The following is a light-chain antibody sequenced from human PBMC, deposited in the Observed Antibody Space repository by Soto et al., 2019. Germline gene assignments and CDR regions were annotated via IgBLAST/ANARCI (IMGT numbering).Light chain of an antibody. CDR1: QSIDRY. V-gene: IGKV1-39*01. Sequence: DIQMNQSPSPLSASVGERVTIPSRAGQSIDRYLNWYQQIAGKAPSLLIYAPSNLQAGVPSRFSSSGSGTEVTLSISSQQPEDLATCYCQQSYSSTRTFGQGPKLES. CDR3: QQSYSSTRT. CDR2: APS. J-gene: IGKJ2*02.